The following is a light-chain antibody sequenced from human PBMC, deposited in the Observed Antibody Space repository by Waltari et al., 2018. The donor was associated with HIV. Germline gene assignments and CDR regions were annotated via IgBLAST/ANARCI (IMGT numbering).Light chain of an antibody. CDR3: ASYLRSGPLGV. Sequence: QSALTQPRAVSGSPVQSVPLSCTGIATPAGDHPYVSWYQHRPGRTPWLLLFNVEKPHSVVPSRFSGSRSGSTASLTISDLQFDDECDYYCASYLRSGPLGVFGGGTTLTVL. CDR2: NVE. CDR1: ATPAGDHPY. J-gene: IGLJ2*01. V-gene: IGLV2-11*01.